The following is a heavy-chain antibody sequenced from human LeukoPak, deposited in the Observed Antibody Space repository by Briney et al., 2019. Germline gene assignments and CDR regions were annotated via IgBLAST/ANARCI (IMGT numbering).Heavy chain of an antibody. Sequence: GGSLRLSXAASGFTFNNYAMTWVRQAPGKGLEWVSVINGGGSSYYADSVKGRFTVSRDNSKNTLYLQMNSLRDEDTAVYYCAKGQGYNYGDSIDYWGQGTLVTVSS. CDR2: INGGGSS. D-gene: IGHD5-18*01. CDR3: AKGQGYNYGDSIDY. CDR1: GFTFNNYA. V-gene: IGHV3-23*01. J-gene: IGHJ4*02.